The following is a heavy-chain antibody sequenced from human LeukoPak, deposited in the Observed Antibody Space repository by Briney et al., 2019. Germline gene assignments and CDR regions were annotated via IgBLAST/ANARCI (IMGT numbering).Heavy chain of an antibody. CDR1: GGSISSSNW. CDR3: ARGPHSSGWYKRPFYFDY. CDR2: IYHSGST. V-gene: IGHV4-4*02. J-gene: IGHJ4*02. D-gene: IGHD6-19*01. Sequence: SETLSLTCAVSGGSISSSNWWSWVRQPPGKGLEWIGEIYHSGSTNYNPSLKSRVTISVDTSKNQFSLKLSSVTAADTAVYYCARGPHSSGWYKRPFYFDYWGQGTLVTVSS.